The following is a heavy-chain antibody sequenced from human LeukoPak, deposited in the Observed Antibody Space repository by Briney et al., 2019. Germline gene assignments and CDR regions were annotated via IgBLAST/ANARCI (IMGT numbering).Heavy chain of an antibody. V-gene: IGHV1-2*04. J-gene: IGHJ6*02. Sequence: GASVKVFCKASGYTFTGYYMHWVRQAPGQGLEWMGWINPNSGGTNNAQKFQGWVTMTRDTSISTAYMELSRLRSDDTAVYHCARVRAARTSYYGMDVWGQGTTVTVSS. CDR3: ARVRAARTSYYGMDV. CDR2: INPNSGGT. D-gene: IGHD6-6*01. CDR1: GYTFTGYY.